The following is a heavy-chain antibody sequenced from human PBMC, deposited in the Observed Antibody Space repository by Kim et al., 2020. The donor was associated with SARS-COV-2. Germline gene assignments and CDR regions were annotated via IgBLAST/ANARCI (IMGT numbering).Heavy chain of an antibody. Sequence: GGSLRLSCAASGFTFSTYGMHWVRQAPGKGLEWVSIIWLDGGNKYYADSVKGRFTISRDNSSNIVYLQMNSLRAEDTAVYYCAKAGYRDPWDDAFDVWGQGTMVTVTS. CDR3: AKAGYRDPWDDAFDV. CDR2: IWLDGGNK. J-gene: IGHJ3*01. V-gene: IGHV3-33*06. CDR1: GFTFSTYG. D-gene: IGHD1-26*01.